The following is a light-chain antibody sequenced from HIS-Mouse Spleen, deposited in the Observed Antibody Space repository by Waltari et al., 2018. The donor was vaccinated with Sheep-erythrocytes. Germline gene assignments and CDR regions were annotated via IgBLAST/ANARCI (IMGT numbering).Light chain of an antibody. CDR2: RNN. V-gene: IGLV1-47*01. CDR1: SSNSGGNY. Sequence: VLTQPPSASGTPGQRVTISCSGSSSNSGGNYVYWYQQLPGPAPKLPIYRNNQRPSGVPDRFSGSKSGNTASLTISGLQAEDEADYYCCSYAGSYNHVFATGTKVTVL. CDR3: CSYAGSYNHV. J-gene: IGLJ1*01.